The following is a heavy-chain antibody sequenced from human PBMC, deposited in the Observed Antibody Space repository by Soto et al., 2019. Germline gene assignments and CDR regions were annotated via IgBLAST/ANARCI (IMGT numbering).Heavy chain of an antibody. CDR2: IKQDGSEK. D-gene: IGHD3-10*01. CDR3: AALYYGSGSYYNDYGMDV. Sequence: GGSLRLSCAASGFTFSSYWMSWVRQAPGKGLEWMANIKQDGSEKYYVDSVKGRFTISRDNAKNSLYLQMNSLRAEDTAVYYCAALYYGSGSYYNDYGMDVWGQGTTVTVSS. V-gene: IGHV3-7*01. CDR1: GFTFSSYW. J-gene: IGHJ6*02.